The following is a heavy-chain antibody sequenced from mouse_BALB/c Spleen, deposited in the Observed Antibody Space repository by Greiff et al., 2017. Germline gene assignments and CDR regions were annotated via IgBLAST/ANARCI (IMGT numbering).Heavy chain of an antibody. V-gene: IGHV2-6-5*01. CDR3: AKHIYYGSSYGSWYFDV. Sequence: VKVVESGPGLVAPSQSLSITCTVSGFSLTDYGVSWIRQPPGKGLEWLGVIWGGGSTYYNSALKSRLSISKDNSKSQVFLKMNSLQTDDTAMYYCAKHIYYGSSYGSWYFDVWGAGTTVTVSS. CDR1: GFSLTDYG. CDR2: IWGGGST. D-gene: IGHD1-1*01. J-gene: IGHJ1*01.